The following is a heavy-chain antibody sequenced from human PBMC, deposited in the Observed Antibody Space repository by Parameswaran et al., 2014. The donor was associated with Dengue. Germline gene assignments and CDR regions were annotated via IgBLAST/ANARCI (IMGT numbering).Heavy chain of an antibody. V-gene: IGHV3-23*01. J-gene: IGHJ6*02. CDR3: AKSSTTIYYYGMDV. CDR2: ISGSGGST. Sequence: RWIRQPPGKGLEWVSAISGSGGSTYYADSVKGRFTISRDNSKNTLYLQMNSLRAEDTAVYYCAKSSTTIYYYGMDVWGQGTTVTVSS. D-gene: IGHD1-26*01.